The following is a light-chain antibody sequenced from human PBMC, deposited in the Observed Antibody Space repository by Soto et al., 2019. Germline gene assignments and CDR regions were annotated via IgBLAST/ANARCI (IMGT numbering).Light chain of an antibody. V-gene: IGKV1-9*01. J-gene: IGKJ4*01. CDR3: QQHNGYPLT. CDR1: QGISSY. CDR2: VAS. Sequence: DIQLTQSPSFLSASVGDRVTMTCRASQGISSYLAWYQQKPGKAPKVLIYVASTLQSGVPSRFSGSGSGTEFTLTLSRLQPEDSATYYCQQHNGYPLTFGGGTKVEIK.